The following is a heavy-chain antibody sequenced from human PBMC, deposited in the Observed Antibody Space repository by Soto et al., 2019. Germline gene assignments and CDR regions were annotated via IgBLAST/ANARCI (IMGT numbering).Heavy chain of an antibody. V-gene: IGHV1-69*12. CDR2: IIPIFGTA. J-gene: IGHJ5*02. CDR3: ARDDSGSHPSRLLYNWFDP. D-gene: IGHD1-26*01. Sequence: QVQLVQSGAEVKKPGSSVKVSCKASGGTFSSYAISWVRQAPGQGLEWMGGIIPIFGTANYAQKFQGRVTITADESTSTADMELSSLRSEDTAVYYCARDDSGSHPSRLLYNWFDPWGQGTLVTVSS. CDR1: GGTFSSYA.